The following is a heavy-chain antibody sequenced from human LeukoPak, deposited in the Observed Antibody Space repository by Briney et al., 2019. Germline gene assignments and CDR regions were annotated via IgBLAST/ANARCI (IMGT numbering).Heavy chain of an antibody. CDR2: INPNSGGT. D-gene: IGHD6-19*01. Sequence: GASVEVSCKASGYTFTGYYMHWVRQAPGQGLEWMGWINPNSGGTNYAQKFQGWVTMTRDTSISTAYMELSRLRSDDTAVYYCARASGAVAIYGMDVWGQGTTVTVSS. CDR3: ARASGAVAIYGMDV. CDR1: GYTFTGYY. V-gene: IGHV1-2*04. J-gene: IGHJ6*02.